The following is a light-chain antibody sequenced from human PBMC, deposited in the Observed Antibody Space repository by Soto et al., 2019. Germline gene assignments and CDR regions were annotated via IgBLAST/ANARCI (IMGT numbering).Light chain of an antibody. CDR1: HTISNY. CDR3: QQSYSAPRT. Sequence: DIQMTQSPSSLSASVGDRVIITCRASHTISNYVNWYQQKPGKAPKLLIYAASSFQSGVPSRFSGSGSGTDFTLTISSLQPEDFATYYCQQSYSAPRTFGQGTKVDIK. V-gene: IGKV1-39*01. J-gene: IGKJ1*01. CDR2: AAS.